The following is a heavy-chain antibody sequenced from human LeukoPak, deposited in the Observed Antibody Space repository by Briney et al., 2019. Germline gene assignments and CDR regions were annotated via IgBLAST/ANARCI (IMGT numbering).Heavy chain of an antibody. V-gene: IGHV5-51*01. J-gene: IGHJ4*02. CDR1: GYSFSSYW. Sequence: GESLKISCKGSGYSFSSYWIGWVRQMPGKGLEWVGVIYPAESDARYSPSFQGQVTISVDKSISTAYLQWNSLKASDTAMYYCARQGYPDYWGQGTLVTVSS. CDR2: IYPAESDA. CDR3: ARQGYPDY. D-gene: IGHD6-13*01.